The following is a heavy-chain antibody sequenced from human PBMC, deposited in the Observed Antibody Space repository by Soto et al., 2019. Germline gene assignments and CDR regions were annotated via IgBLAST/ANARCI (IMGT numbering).Heavy chain of an antibody. Sequence: GESLKISCKGSGYSFTSYWIGWVRQMPGKGLEWMGIIYPGDSDTRYSPSFQGQVTISADKSISTAYLQWSSLKASDTAMYYCASIRDFWSGSDAFDIWGQGTRVTVSS. D-gene: IGHD3-3*01. CDR1: GYSFTSYW. J-gene: IGHJ3*02. V-gene: IGHV5-51*01. CDR2: IYPGDSDT. CDR3: ASIRDFWSGSDAFDI.